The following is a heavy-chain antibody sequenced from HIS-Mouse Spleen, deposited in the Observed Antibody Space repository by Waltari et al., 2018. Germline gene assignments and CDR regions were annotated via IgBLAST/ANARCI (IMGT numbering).Heavy chain of an antibody. CDR2: IYYSGGT. D-gene: IGHD6-13*01. CDR1: GGSISSSSYY. J-gene: IGHJ2*01. CDR3: AREIPYSSSWYDWYFDL. Sequence: QLQLQESGPGLVKPSETLSLTCTVSGGSISSSSYYWGWIRQPPGKGLEWIGSIYYSGGTIYNTSLKGRVTISVDTSKNQFSLKLSSVTAADTAVYYCAREIPYSSSWYDWYFDLWGRGTLVTVSS. V-gene: IGHV4-39*07.